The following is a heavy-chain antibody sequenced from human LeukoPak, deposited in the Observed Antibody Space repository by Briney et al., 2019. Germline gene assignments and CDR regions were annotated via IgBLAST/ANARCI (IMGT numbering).Heavy chain of an antibody. V-gene: IGHV1-2*02. D-gene: IGHD2-15*01. J-gene: IGHJ4*02. CDR3: ARADGPKAAFDY. Sequence: ASVKVSCKASGYTFTDYYMHWVRQAPGQGLEWMGWINPNSGGTNYAQKFQGRVTMTRDTSISTAYMELSRLRSDDTAVYYCARADGPKAAFDYWGQGTLVTVSS. CDR1: GYTFTDYY. CDR2: INPNSGGT.